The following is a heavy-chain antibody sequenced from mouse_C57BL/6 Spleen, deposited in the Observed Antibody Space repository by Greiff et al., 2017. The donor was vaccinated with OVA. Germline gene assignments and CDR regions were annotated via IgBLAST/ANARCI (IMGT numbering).Heavy chain of an antibody. D-gene: IGHD3-1*01. Sequence: VQLQQSGPELVKPGDSVKISCKASGYSFTGYFMNWVMQSHGKSLEWIGRINPYNGDTFYNQKFKGKATLTVDKSSSTAHMELRSLTSEDSAVYYCARGGLRDAMDYWGQGTSVTVSS. CDR1: GYSFTGYF. CDR2: INPYNGDT. J-gene: IGHJ4*01. CDR3: ARGGLRDAMDY. V-gene: IGHV1-20*01.